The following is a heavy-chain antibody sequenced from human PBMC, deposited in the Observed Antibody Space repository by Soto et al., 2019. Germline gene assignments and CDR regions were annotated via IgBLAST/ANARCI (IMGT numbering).Heavy chain of an antibody. V-gene: IGHV3-73*01. Sequence: PGGSLRLSCAASGFTFSGSAMHWVRQASGKGLEWVGRIRSKANSYATAYAASVKGRFTISRDDSKSTAYLQMNSLKTEDTAVYYCTRTYYYDSSGPEYYYYYYGMDVWGQGTTVTVSS. CDR2: IRSKANSYAT. J-gene: IGHJ6*02. CDR1: GFTFSGSA. D-gene: IGHD3-22*01. CDR3: TRTYYYDSSGPEYYYYYYGMDV.